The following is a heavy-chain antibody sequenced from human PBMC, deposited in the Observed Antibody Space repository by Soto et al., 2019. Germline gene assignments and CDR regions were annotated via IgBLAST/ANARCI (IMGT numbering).Heavy chain of an antibody. CDR3: VRDVTISFYGMDV. CDR1: GGSISPYY. J-gene: IGHJ6*02. CDR2: IYYIGTT. Sequence: SETLSLICNVSGGSISPYYWSWIRQPPGKGLEWIGYIYYIGTTNYNPSLKSRVTMSIDTSKNQFSLKMRSLTAADTAVYYCVRDVTISFYGMDVWGPGTPVTVSS. V-gene: IGHV4-59*01. D-gene: IGHD3-3*02.